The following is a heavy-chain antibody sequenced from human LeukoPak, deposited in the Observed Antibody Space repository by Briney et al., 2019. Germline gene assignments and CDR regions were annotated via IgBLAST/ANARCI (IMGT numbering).Heavy chain of an antibody. Sequence: GGSLRLSCAASGFTFSSYGMHWVRRAPGKGLEWVAVISYDGSNKYYADSVKGRFTISRDNSKNTLYLQMNSLRAEDTAVYYCAKAYCSSTSCFRWFDPWGQGTLVTVSS. D-gene: IGHD2-2*01. J-gene: IGHJ5*02. CDR1: GFTFSSYG. CDR2: ISYDGSNK. CDR3: AKAYCSSTSCFRWFDP. V-gene: IGHV3-30*18.